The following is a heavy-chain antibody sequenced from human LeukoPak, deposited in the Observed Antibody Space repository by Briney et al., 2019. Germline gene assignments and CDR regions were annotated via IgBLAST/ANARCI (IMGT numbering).Heavy chain of an antibody. CDR3: AKWEAYALGSYKYYFDH. V-gene: IGHV3-23*03. D-gene: IGHD3-10*01. J-gene: IGHJ4*02. CDR2: VAGGGTSA. CDR1: GFSFTTYG. Sequence: GGSLRLSCAASGFSFTTYGMNWVRQAPGKGLEWVAGVAGGGTSAYYADSVKGRFIISRDNSKNTMYMQMKSLRAEDTAVYYCAKWEAYALGSYKYYFDHWGQGILVTVSS.